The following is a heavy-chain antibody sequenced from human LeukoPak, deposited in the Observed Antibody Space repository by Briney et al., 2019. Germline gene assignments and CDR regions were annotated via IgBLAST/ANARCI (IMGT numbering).Heavy chain of an antibody. CDR1: GGSLSSFY. J-gene: IGHJ4*02. CDR2: IYHGGTT. D-gene: IGHD6-6*01. CDR3: TREKLSASPHFEH. Sequence: SETLSLTCAVSGGSLSSFYWSWIRQPPGKGLEWIGYIYHGGTTMYNPSLKSRVTVSVDTSKNQFSLRLTSVTAADTAIYYCTREKLSASPHFEHWGRGLLVSVSS. V-gene: IGHV4-59*01.